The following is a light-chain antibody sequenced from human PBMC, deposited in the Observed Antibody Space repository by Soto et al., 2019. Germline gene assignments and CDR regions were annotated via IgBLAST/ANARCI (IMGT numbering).Light chain of an antibody. V-gene: IGKV3-20*01. CDR1: QSVSGSY. CDR2: GVS. Sequence: EIVLTQSPGTLSLSPGERATLSCRASQSVSGSYLAWYQQKPGQAPRLLMYGVSSRTTGIPDRFSGSGSGTDFTLTISRLEPEDFAVYYCQQYCSSPYTFGQGTKLEIK. CDR3: QQYCSSPYT. J-gene: IGKJ2*01.